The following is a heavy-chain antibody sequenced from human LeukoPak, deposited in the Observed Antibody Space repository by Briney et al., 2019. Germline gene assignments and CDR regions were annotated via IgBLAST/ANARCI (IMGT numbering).Heavy chain of an antibody. V-gene: IGHV1-69*13. Sequence: SVKVSCKASGGTFSSYAISWVRQAPGQGLEWMGGIIPIFGTANYAQKFQGRVTITADESTSTAYMELSSLRSEDTAVYYCARTRMYRGKSQQLVDFDYWGQGTLVTVSS. D-gene: IGHD6-13*01. CDR3: ARTRMYRGKSQQLVDFDY. J-gene: IGHJ4*02. CDR2: IIPIFGTA. CDR1: GGTFSSYA.